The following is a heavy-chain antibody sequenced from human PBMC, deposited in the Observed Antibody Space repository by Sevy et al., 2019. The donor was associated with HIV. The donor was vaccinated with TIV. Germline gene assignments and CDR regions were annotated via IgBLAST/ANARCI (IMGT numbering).Heavy chain of an antibody. CDR3: ARGRRNWGLGGLDV. Sequence: GESLKISCAASGFTFSDSWMTWVRQAPGKGLEWVTNIKEDGNERYYVDSVKGRFTLSRDNAKMSVYLELTSLRVEDSAIYSCARGRRNWGLGGLDVWGQGTTVTVSS. CDR1: GFTFSDSW. D-gene: IGHD3-16*01. J-gene: IGHJ6*02. V-gene: IGHV3-7*01. CDR2: IKEDGNER.